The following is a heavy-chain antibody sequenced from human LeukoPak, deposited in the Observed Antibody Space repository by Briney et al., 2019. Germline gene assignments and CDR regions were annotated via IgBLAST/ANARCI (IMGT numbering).Heavy chain of an antibody. J-gene: IGHJ4*02. CDR3: ARGGYCGGDCYFYY. V-gene: IGHV4-34*01. CDR1: GGSFSGYY. D-gene: IGHD2-21*02. Sequence: PSETLSLTCAVYGGSFSGYYWSWIRQPPGEGLEWIGEINHSGSTNYNPSLKSRVTISVDTSKNQFSLKLSSVTAADTAVYYCARGGYCGGDCYFYYWGQGTLVTVSS. CDR2: INHSGST.